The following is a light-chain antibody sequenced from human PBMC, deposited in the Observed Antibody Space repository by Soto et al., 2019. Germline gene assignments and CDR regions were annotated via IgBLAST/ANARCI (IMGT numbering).Light chain of an antibody. J-gene: IGKJ1*01. CDR1: QSVSSSY. V-gene: IGKV3-20*01. Sequence: EIVLTQSPGTLSLSPGERATLSCRASQSVSSSYLAWYQQKPGQAPRLLIYGASSRATGIPDRFSGSGSGTDFTLTISRLEPEDFAVYYCQQYGSSPRVTFGQGTKGEIK. CDR2: GAS. CDR3: QQYGSSPRVT.